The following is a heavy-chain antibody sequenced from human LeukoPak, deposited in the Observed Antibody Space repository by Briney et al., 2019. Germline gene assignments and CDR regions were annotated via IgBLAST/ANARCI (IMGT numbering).Heavy chain of an antibody. Sequence: SQTLSLTCAISGDSVSSNSAAWNWIRQSPSRGLEWLGRTYYRSKWYNDYAVSVKSRITINPDTSKNQFSLQLNSVTPEDMAVYYCARDPRYNWNYVVHGMDVWGQGTTVTVSS. CDR1: GDSVSSNSAA. CDR3: ARDPRYNWNYVVHGMDV. J-gene: IGHJ6*02. V-gene: IGHV6-1*01. D-gene: IGHD1-7*01. CDR2: TYYRSKWYN.